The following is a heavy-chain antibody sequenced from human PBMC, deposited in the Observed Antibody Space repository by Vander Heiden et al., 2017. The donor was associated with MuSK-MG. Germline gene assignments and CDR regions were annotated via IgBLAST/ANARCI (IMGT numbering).Heavy chain of an antibody. Sequence: QVQLQKSGPGLVKHSETLSLTCTVSGYSISSGYYWGWIRQPPGKGLEWIGSIYHSGSTYYNPSLKSRVTISVDTSKNQFSLKLSSVTAADTAVYYCAGTDFWSGYYRDYWGQGTLVTVSS. V-gene: IGHV4-38-2*02. D-gene: IGHD3-3*01. CDR1: GYSISSGYY. CDR2: IYHSGST. J-gene: IGHJ4*02. CDR3: AGTDFWSGYYRDY.